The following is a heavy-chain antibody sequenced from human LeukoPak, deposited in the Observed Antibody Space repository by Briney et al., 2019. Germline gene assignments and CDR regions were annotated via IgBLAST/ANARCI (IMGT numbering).Heavy chain of an antibody. Sequence: GGSLRLSCVASGFTFSDYWMSCVRQAPGMGLEWVANIETDGSERNYVDSVKGRFTISRDNAKNSLYLQMNSLGDEDTAVYYCARDIPSGFYTPDYWGQGTLVTVSS. D-gene: IGHD5-12*01. J-gene: IGHJ4*02. V-gene: IGHV3-7*01. CDR3: ARDIPSGFYTPDY. CDR1: GFTFSDYW. CDR2: IETDGSER.